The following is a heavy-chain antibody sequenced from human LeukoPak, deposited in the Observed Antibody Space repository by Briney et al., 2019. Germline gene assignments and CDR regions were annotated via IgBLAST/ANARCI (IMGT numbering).Heavy chain of an antibody. D-gene: IGHD1-1*01. CDR2: IIPIFGTA. Sequence: ASVKVSCKASGGTFSSYAISWVRQAPGQGLEWMGGIIPIFGTANYAQKFQGRVTITADESTSTAYMELSSLRSEDTAVYYCARWKKGFNWNRNWFDPWGQGTLVTVSS. CDR3: ARWKKGFNWNRNWFDP. CDR1: GGTFSSYA. V-gene: IGHV1-69*01. J-gene: IGHJ5*02.